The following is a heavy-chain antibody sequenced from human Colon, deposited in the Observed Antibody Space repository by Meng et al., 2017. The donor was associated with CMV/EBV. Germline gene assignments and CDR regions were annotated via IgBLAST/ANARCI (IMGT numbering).Heavy chain of an antibody. CDR2: INPSGGSA. CDR1: GYTFSDYY. CDR3: ARSHTSSQRYFQH. Sequence: GESLKISCKPSGYTFSDYYVNWMRQAPGQGLEWMGIINPSGGSAAYAPKFQGRVTVTRDTSTGTLYMELSSLRLEDTATYYCARSHTSSQRYFQHWGQGTLVTVSS. D-gene: IGHD2-2*01. V-gene: IGHV1-46*01. J-gene: IGHJ1*01.